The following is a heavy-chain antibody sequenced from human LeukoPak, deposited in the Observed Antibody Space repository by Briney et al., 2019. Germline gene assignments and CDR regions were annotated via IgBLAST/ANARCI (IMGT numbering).Heavy chain of an antibody. Sequence: GGSLRLSCAASGFTFSSYAMSWVRQAPGKGLEWVSAISGSGGSTYYADSVKGRFTISRDNSKNTLYLQMNSLRAEDTAVYYCAKDDKYSSRIYYFDYWGQGTLVTVSS. CDR1: GFTFSSYA. D-gene: IGHD6-13*01. J-gene: IGHJ4*02. CDR3: AKDDKYSSRIYYFDY. V-gene: IGHV3-23*01. CDR2: ISGSGGST.